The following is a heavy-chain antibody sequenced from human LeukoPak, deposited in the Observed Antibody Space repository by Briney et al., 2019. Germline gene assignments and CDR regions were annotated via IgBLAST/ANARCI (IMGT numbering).Heavy chain of an antibody. Sequence: SQTLSLTCTVSGGSISSGDYYWTWIRQYPGKGLEWIGYIYYRGSTYYNPSLKSRVTISVDTSKNQFSLKLSSVTAADTAVYYCARDHYDFWSGYYRNENWFDPWGQGTLVTVSS. D-gene: IGHD3-3*01. J-gene: IGHJ5*02. CDR1: GGSISSGDYY. V-gene: IGHV4-31*03. CDR3: ARDHYDFWSGYYRNENWFDP. CDR2: IYYRGST.